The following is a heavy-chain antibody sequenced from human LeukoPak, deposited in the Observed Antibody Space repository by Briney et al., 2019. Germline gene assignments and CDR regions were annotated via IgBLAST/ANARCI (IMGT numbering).Heavy chain of an antibody. Sequence: GGSLRLSCAASGFTFSNYAMSWVRQAPGKGLEWVSVVSGAGREAYYAHSVKGWLNVSRDNSKNTLFLLMVSVRGQDKALYHCERLNSLLVGWRSPPGYWGQGTLVTVSS. CDR3: ERLNSLLVGWRSPPGY. CDR2: VSGAGREA. V-gene: IGHV3-23*01. CDR1: GFTFSNYA. J-gene: IGHJ4*02. D-gene: IGHD2/OR15-2a*01.